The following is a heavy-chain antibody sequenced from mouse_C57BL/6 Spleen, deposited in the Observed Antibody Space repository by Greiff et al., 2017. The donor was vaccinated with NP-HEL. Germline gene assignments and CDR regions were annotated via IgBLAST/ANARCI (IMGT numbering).Heavy chain of an antibody. V-gene: IGHV1-82*01. Sequence: QVHVKQSGPELVKPGDSVKISCKASGYAFSSSWMNWVKQRPGKGLEWIGRIYPGDGDTNYNGKFKGKATLTADNASSTAYMQLSSLTSEDSAVYFCARRGVVATHWYFDVWGTGTTVTVSS. D-gene: IGHD1-1*01. J-gene: IGHJ1*03. CDR3: ARRGVVATHWYFDV. CDR2: IYPGDGDT. CDR1: GYAFSSSW.